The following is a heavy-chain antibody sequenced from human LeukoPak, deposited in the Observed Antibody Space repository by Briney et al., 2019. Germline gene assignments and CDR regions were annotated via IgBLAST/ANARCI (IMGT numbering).Heavy chain of an antibody. CDR2: INPNSGGT. J-gene: IGHJ5*02. D-gene: IGHD1-26*01. CDR3: GRDLLGNNWFNP. Sequence: ASVKVSCKASGYTFTGYYMHWVRQAPGQGLEWMGWINPNSGGTNYAQKFQGRVTMTRDTSISTAYMELSRLRSDDTAVYYCGRDLLGNNWFNPWGQGTLVTVSS. CDR1: GYTFTGYY. V-gene: IGHV1-2*02.